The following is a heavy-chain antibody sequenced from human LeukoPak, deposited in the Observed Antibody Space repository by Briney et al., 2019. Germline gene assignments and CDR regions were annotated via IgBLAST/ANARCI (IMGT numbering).Heavy chain of an antibody. CDR3: ARGQYGDLLFDF. J-gene: IGHJ4*02. D-gene: IGHD4-17*01. CDR2: ISPYNGNT. CDR1: GYTFTSYG. V-gene: IGHV1-18*01. Sequence: ASVKVSCKASGYTFTSYGNSWVRQAPGQGLEWMGWISPYNGNTNYAQKLQGRVTMTTDTSTTTAYMELRSLRSDDTAVYYCARGQYGDLLFDFWGQGAPVTVSS.